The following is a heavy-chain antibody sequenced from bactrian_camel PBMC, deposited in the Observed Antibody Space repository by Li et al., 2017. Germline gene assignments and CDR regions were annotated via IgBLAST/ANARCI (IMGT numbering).Heavy chain of an antibody. V-gene: IGHV3S32*01. CDR2: IYRAGSRM. Sequence: VQLVESGGGPAQAGGSLRLSCSISGDTDGTKCMGWFRQAPGKEREWVAQIYRAGSRMYYRDSVKGRFTISMDANTLYLQMNSLKPEDSAMYYRAAAPRYSESCSGGVRTVWNYWGQGTQVTVS. J-gene: IGHJ4*01. D-gene: IGHD7*01. CDR1: GDTDGTKC. CDR3: AAAPRYSESCSGGVRTVWNY.